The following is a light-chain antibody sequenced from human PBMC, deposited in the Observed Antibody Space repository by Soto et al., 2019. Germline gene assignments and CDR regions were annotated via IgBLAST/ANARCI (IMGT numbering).Light chain of an antibody. V-gene: IGKV1-39*01. CDR3: QQSYKSPRP. CDR1: QTIIRY. CDR2: AAS. Sequence: DIQMTQSPSSLSASIGDRVTITCRASQTIIRYLNWYQQKPGKAPRLLIYAASSLQSGVPSRFSGSGSGTDFTLTVSSLQPEDFATYYCQQSYKSPRPFGQGTRVEIK. J-gene: IGKJ1*01.